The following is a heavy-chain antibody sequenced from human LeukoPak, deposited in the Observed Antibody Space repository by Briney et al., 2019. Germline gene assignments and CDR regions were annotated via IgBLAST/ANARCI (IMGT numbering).Heavy chain of an antibody. D-gene: IGHD6-19*01. CDR1: GFTFSSYA. CDR2: ISGSGGST. Sequence: PGGSLRLSCAASGFTFSSYAMSWVRQDPGKGLEWVSAISGSGGSTYYADSVKGRFNISRDNSKNTLYLQMNSLRAEDTAVYYCAKDRGSGWYYFDYWGQGTLVTVSS. V-gene: IGHV3-23*01. CDR3: AKDRGSGWYYFDY. J-gene: IGHJ4*02.